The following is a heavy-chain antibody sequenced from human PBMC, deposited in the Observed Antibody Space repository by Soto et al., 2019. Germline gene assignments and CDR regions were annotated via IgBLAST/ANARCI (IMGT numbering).Heavy chain of an antibody. CDR3: AKDLKISV. Sequence: EVQLLESGGGLVQPGGSLRLSCAASGFSFRSYAMSWVRQAPGKGLEWVSGISGTGITTFYADSVKGRFTISRDNSRNTLDLQMSSLRAEDTAVYYCAKDLKISVWGQGTMVTVSS. CDR2: ISGTGITT. J-gene: IGHJ3*01. V-gene: IGHV3-23*01. CDR1: GFSFRSYA.